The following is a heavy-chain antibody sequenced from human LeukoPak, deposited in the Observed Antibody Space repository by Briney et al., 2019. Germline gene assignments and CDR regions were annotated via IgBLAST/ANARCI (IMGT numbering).Heavy chain of an antibody. CDR3: ARASAAKNYNWFDP. CDR2: IYYSGST. D-gene: IGHD6-13*01. CDR1: GGSISSSSYY. V-gene: IGHV4-61*05. J-gene: IGHJ5*02. Sequence: SETLSLTCTVSGGSISSSSYYWGWIRQPPGKGLEWIGYIYYSGSTNYNPSLKSRVTISVDTSKNQFSLKLSSVTAADTAVYYCARASAAKNYNWFDPWGQGTLVTVSS.